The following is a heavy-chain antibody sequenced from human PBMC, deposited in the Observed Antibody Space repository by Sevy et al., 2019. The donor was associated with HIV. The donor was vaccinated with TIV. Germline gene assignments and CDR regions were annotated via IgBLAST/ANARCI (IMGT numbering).Heavy chain of an antibody. J-gene: IGHJ3*02. D-gene: IGHD3-22*01. V-gene: IGHV3-23*01. CDR1: GFTFSSYA. CDR3: AKNLERGTYYDSSGHYAFDI. Sequence: GGSLRLSCAASGFTFSSYAMSWVRQAPGKGLEWVSAISGSGGSTYYADSVKGRFTISRDNSKNTLYLQMNSLRAEDTAVYYCAKNLERGTYYDSSGHYAFDIWGQGTMVTVSS. CDR2: ISGSGGST.